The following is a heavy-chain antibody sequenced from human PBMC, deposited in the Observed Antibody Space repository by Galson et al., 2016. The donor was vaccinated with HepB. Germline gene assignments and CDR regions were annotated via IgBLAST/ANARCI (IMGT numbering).Heavy chain of an antibody. CDR1: GFTFSTYS. D-gene: IGHD5-18*01. CDR2: ISSRSSTV. V-gene: IGHV3-48*02. CDR3: ARDGGRGYTYGYFDY. Sequence: SLRLSCAASGFTFSTYSMNWVRQAPGKGLEWVSYISSRSSTVYYADSLKGRFTISRDNAKNSLYLQMNSLRDEDTAVFCCARDGGRGYTYGYFDYWGRGTLVTVSS. J-gene: IGHJ4*02.